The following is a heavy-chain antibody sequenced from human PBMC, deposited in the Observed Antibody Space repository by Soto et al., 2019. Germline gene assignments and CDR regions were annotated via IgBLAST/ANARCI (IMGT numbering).Heavy chain of an antibody. V-gene: IGHV3-23*01. Sequence: PWGALPLTCGASVFTFSDNAMTWVRQAPGKGLDLVSSISDDGDSTYYADSVRGRFAVSRDNSKNTLFLHMNSLGAEDTAVYYCAKSLSTDVNYGLDVWGQGTSVTVSS. CDR3: AKSLSTDVNYGLDV. J-gene: IGHJ6*02. CDR2: ISDDGDST. CDR1: VFTFSDNA. D-gene: IGHD3-10*02.